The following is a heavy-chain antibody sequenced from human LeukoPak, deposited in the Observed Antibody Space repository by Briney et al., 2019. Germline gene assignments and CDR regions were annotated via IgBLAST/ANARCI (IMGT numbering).Heavy chain of an antibody. CDR2: MNPNSGNT. D-gene: IGHD3-16*02. CDR1: GYTFTGYD. CDR3: ARGNRYYDYIWGSYRPSFFDY. J-gene: IGHJ4*02. Sequence: RASVKVSCKASGYTFTGYDINWVRQATGQGLEWMGWMNPNSGNTGYAQKFQGRVTMTRNTSISTAYMELSSLRSEDTAVYYCARGNRYYDYIWGSYRPSFFDYWGQGTLVTVSS. V-gene: IGHV1-8*01.